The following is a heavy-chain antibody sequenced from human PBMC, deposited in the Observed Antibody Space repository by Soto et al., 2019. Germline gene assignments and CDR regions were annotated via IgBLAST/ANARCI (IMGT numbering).Heavy chain of an antibody. CDR3: ARALIAVAGKSISFDY. CDR2: IYYSGST. J-gene: IGHJ4*02. D-gene: IGHD6-19*01. V-gene: IGHV4-61*01. Sequence: SETLSLTCTVSGGSVSSGSYYWSWIRQPPGKGLEWIGYIYYSGSTNYNPSLKSRVTISVDTSKNQFSLKLSSVTAADTAVYYCARALIAVAGKSISFDYWGKGTLVTVSS. CDR1: GGSVSSGSYY.